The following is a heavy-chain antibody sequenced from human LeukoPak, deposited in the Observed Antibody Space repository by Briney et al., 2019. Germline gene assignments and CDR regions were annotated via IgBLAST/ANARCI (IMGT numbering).Heavy chain of an antibody. CDR2: ISSGGDIT. V-gene: IGHV3-23*01. Sequence: GGSLRLSCATSGFTFSSYEMNWDRQTPEKGLEWVSSISSGGDITHHADSVMGRFTISRDISKNTLYLQMNSLRVEDTAVYYCAKSDCGGDCYLLDYWGQGTLVTVSS. J-gene: IGHJ4*02. CDR1: GFTFSSYE. D-gene: IGHD2-21*02. CDR3: AKSDCGGDCYLLDY.